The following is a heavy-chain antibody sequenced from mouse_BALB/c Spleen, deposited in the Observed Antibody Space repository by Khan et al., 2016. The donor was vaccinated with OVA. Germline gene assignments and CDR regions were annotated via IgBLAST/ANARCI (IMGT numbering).Heavy chain of an antibody. D-gene: IGHD1-1*01. J-gene: IGHJ2*01. CDR2: ISYSGNT. Sequence: EVKLEESGPGLVKPSQSLSLTCTVTGYSITTDYAWNWIRQFPGNKLEWMGYISYSGNTKYNPSLKSRISITRDTSKNQFFLQLKSVTTEDTARYYCARVYGGDFDYWVQGTTLTVSS. CDR1: GYSITTDYA. CDR3: ARVYGGDFDY. V-gene: IGHV3-2*02.